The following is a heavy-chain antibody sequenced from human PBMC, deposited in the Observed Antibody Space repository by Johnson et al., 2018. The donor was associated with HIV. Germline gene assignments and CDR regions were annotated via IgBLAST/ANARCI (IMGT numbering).Heavy chain of an antibody. V-gene: IGHV3-23*04. Sequence: VQLVESGGVVVQPGGSLRLSCAASGFTFSSYAMSWVRQAPGKGLEWVSAIYSGGSTYYADSVKGRFTISRDNAKESLYLQMNSLRAEDTALYYCAKERGFYYYDSGSGAFDIWGQGTMVTVSS. D-gene: IGHD3-22*01. CDR1: GFTFSSYA. CDR3: AKERGFYYYDSGSGAFDI. CDR2: IYSGGST. J-gene: IGHJ3*02.